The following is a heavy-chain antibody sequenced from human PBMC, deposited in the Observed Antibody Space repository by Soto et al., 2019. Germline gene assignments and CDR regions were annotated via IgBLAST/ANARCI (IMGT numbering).Heavy chain of an antibody. CDR3: ARGRGPTVTTGNGMDV. Sequence: QVQLVQSGAEVKKPGSSVKVSCKASGGTFSSYAISWVRQAPGQGLEWMGGIIPIFGTANYAQKFQGRVTITADEPTSTAYMELSSLRSEDTAVYYCARGRGPTVTTGNGMDVWGQGTTVTVSS. J-gene: IGHJ6*02. V-gene: IGHV1-69*01. CDR1: GGTFSSYA. CDR2: IIPIFGTA. D-gene: IGHD4-17*01.